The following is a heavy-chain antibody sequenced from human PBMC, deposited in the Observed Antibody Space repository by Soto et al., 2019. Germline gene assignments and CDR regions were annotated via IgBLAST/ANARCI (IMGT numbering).Heavy chain of an antibody. J-gene: IGHJ4*02. Sequence: GGSLRLSCAASGFTFSNAWMNWVRQAPGKGLEWVGRIKSKTDGGTTDYAAPVKGRFTISRDDSKNTLYLQMNSLKTEDTAVYYCTTLMITFGGVTPSLLYFDYWGQGTLVTVSS. CDR1: GFTFSNAW. D-gene: IGHD3-16*01. V-gene: IGHV3-15*07. CDR3: TTLMITFGGVTPSLLYFDY. CDR2: IKSKTDGGTT.